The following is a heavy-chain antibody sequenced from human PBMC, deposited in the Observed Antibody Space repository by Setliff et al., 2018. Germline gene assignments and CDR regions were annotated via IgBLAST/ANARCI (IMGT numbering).Heavy chain of an antibody. V-gene: IGHV4-4*02. J-gene: IGHJ4*02. D-gene: IGHD3-10*01. CDR2: IYQSGTT. CDR1: GMSFRSNNW. CDR3: ARAPGRNIRGDY. Sequence: SETLSLTCVVDGMSFRSNNWWNWVRQPPGKGLEWIGDIYQSGTTNYNPSLKSRVTISADTSKNQFSLKLKSVTAADTAVYYCARAPGRNIRGDYWGQGALVTVSS.